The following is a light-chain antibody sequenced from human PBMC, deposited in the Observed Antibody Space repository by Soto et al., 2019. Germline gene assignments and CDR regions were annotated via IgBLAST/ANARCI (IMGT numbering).Light chain of an antibody. CDR3: QAWDSRVV. CDR2: QDS. Sequence: SYELTQPPSVSGSPGQTASITCSGDKLGDKYACWYQQKPGQSPVLVIYQDSKRPSGIPERFSGSNSGNTDTLTISGTQAMDEADYYCQAWDSRVVFGGGTKVTVL. CDR1: KLGDKY. J-gene: IGLJ2*01. V-gene: IGLV3-1*01.